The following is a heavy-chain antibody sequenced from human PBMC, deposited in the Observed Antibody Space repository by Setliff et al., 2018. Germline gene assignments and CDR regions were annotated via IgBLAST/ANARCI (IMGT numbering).Heavy chain of an antibody. CDR1: GGSISSMSYY. CDR2: IYHSGSS. Sequence: SETLSLTCTVSGGSISSMSYYWGWIRQPPGKGLEWIGSIYHSGSSYYNSSLRSRVTISVDTSKNQFSLKLSSVTAADTAVYYCARDQWVRSPPLYFSYSMDVWGQGTTVTVSS. V-gene: IGHV4-39*07. CDR3: ARDQWVRSPPLYFSYSMDV. D-gene: IGHD5-12*01. J-gene: IGHJ6*02.